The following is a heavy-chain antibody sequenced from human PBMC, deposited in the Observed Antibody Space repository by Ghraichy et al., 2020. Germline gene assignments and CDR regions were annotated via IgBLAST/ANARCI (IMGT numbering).Heavy chain of an antibody. CDR2: INEDGSKK. D-gene: IGHD1-26*01. V-gene: IGHV3-7*01. J-gene: IGHJ4*02. CDR3: ARSYIPVMPYYFDY. Sequence: GGSLRLSCAASGFTFSSYWMTWVRQAPGKGLEWVAKINEDGSKKYYVDSVKGRFTIARDDAKNSLYLQMNSLTAEDTAVYYCARSYIPVMPYYFDYWGQGTLVTVSS. CDR1: GFTFSSYW.